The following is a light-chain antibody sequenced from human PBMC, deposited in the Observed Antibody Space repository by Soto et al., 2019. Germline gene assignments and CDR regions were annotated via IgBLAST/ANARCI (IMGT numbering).Light chain of an antibody. V-gene: IGKV3-15*01. J-gene: IGKJ1*01. CDR3: QQYNNWPPT. CDR2: DGF. Sequence: VVMTQSPATLSVYPGERATFSCRASQSVVTNFAWYQQKPGQAPRLLIYDGFTRATGVPARISGSGSGTEFTLTISSLQSEDYAVYFCQQYNNWPPTFGPGTKVDIK. CDR1: QSVVTN.